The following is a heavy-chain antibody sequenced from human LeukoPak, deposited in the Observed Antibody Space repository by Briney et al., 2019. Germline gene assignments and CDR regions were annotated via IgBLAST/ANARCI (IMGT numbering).Heavy chain of an antibody. D-gene: IGHD5-12*01. CDR2: INPNSGGT. J-gene: IGHJ3*02. CDR3: ARLGGYDDAFDI. V-gene: IGHV1-2*02. Sequence: ASVKVSCKASGYTFTGYYMHWVRQAPGQGLEWMGWINPNSGGTNYAQKFQGRVTMTRDTSISTAYMELSRLRSDDMAVYYCARLGGYDDAFDIWGQGTMVTVSS. CDR1: GYTFTGYY.